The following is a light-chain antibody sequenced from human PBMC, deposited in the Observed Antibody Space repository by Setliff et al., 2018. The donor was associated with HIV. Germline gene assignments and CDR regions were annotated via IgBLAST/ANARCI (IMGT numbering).Light chain of an antibody. CDR2: SNN. Sequence: QSVLTQPPSTSGTPGHRVIISCSGSNSNIGSNTVNWYQQLPGTAPKLLIYSNNQRPSGVPDRFSGSKSGTSASLAISGLQSEDEADYYCAAWDDGLNAFYVFGTGTRSPS. CDR3: AAWDDGLNAFYV. V-gene: IGLV1-44*01. CDR1: NSNIGSNT. J-gene: IGLJ1*01.